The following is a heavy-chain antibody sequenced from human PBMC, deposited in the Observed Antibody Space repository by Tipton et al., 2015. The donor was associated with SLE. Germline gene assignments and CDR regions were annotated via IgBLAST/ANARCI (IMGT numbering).Heavy chain of an antibody. CDR1: GGSISSSTYY. V-gene: IGHV4-39*07. CDR2: IYYTGRT. CDR3: ARASSSWPYWYFDL. J-gene: IGHJ2*01. D-gene: IGHD6-13*01. Sequence: LRLSCTVSGGSISSSTYYWGWIRQPPGKGLEWIGSIYYTGRTNYNHSLKSRVTISVDTSKNQFSLNLSSVTAADTAVYYCARASSSWPYWYFDLWGRGTLVTVSS.